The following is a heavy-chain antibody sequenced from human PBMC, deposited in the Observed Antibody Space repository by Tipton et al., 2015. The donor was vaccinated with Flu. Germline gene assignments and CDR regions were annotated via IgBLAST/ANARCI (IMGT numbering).Heavy chain of an antibody. CDR1: GGSFSGYY. J-gene: IGHJ4*02. CDR2: INHSGST. D-gene: IGHD5-24*01. CDR3: ARRLRRWLQLPYYVDY. Sequence: TLSLTCAVYGGSFSGYYWSWIPQPPGKGLEWIGEINHSGSTNYNPSLKSRVTISVDTSKNQFSLKLSSVTAADTAVYYCARRLRRWLQLPYYVDYWGQGTLVTVSS. V-gene: IGHV4-34*01.